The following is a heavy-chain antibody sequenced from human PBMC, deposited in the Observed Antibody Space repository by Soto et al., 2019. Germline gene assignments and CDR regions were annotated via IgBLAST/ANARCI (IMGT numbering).Heavy chain of an antibody. D-gene: IGHD2-21*02. Sequence: SETLSLTCTVSGGSLTSYYWSWIRQPPGKGLEWIGFVYYTGIAMYNPSLKSRVTISVDTSKNQFSLKLNSVTAADTAVYYCARDLWGYCGTDCYPLDVWGQGTTVTVSS. V-gene: IGHV4-59*01. CDR3: ARDLWGYCGTDCYPLDV. CDR1: GGSLTSYY. CDR2: VYYTGIA. J-gene: IGHJ6*02.